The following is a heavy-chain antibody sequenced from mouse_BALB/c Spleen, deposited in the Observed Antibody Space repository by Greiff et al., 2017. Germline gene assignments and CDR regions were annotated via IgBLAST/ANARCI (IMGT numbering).Heavy chain of an antibody. CDR3: AIITPY. V-gene: IGHV3-6*02. CDR2: ISYDGSN. CDR1: GYSITSGYY. J-gene: IGHJ3*01. D-gene: IGHD1-1*01. Sequence: EVKVEESGPGLVKPSQSLSLTCSVTGYSITSGYYWNWIRQFPGNKLEWMGYISYDGSNNYNPSLKNRISITRDTSKNQFFLKLNSVTTEDTATYYCAIITPYWGQGTLVTVSA.